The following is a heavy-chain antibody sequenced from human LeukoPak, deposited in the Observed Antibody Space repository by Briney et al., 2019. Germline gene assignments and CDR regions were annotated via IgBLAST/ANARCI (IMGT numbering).Heavy chain of an antibody. CDR1: GFTFRSYE. CDR2: ISGSGSTI. V-gene: IGHV3-48*03. CDR3: AGLVLDY. J-gene: IGHJ4*02. D-gene: IGHD6-19*01. Sequence: GGSLRLSCAASGFTFRSYEMTWIRQAPGKGLEWVSYISGSGSTIYYTDSVKGRFTISRDNAKNSLYLQMNSLRAEDTAVYYCAGLVLDYWGQGTLVTVSS.